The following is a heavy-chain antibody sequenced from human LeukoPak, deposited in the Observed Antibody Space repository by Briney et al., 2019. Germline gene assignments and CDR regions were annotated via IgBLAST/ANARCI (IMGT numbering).Heavy chain of an antibody. D-gene: IGHD3-10*01. CDR2: INHSGST. J-gene: IGHJ4*02. Sequence: NPSETLSLTCAVYGGSFGGYYWSWIRQPPGKGLEWIGEINHSGSTNYNPSLKSRVTISVDTSKNQFSLKLSSVTAADTAVYYCARGLFTMVQGVIGYWGQGTLVTVSS. CDR1: GGSFGGYY. V-gene: IGHV4-34*01. CDR3: ARGLFTMVQGVIGY.